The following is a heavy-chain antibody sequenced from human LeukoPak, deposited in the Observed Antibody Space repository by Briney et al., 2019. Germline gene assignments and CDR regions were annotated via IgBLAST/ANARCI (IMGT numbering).Heavy chain of an antibody. CDR2: INTNTGNP. J-gene: IGHJ5*02. V-gene: IGHV7-4-1*02. Sequence: ASVKVSCKTSGYTFTSNAINWVRQAPGQGLQWMGWINTNTGNPTYAQGFTGRFVFSLDTSVSTAYLQISSLKAEDTAVYYCAGGREGWFDPWGQGTLVTVSS. CDR1: GYTFTSNA. CDR3: AGGREGWFDP.